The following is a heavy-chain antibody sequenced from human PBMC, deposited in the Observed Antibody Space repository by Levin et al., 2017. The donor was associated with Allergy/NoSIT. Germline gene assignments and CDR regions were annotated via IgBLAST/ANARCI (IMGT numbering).Heavy chain of an antibody. D-gene: IGHD6-19*01. CDR3: ARDDPSSGWYGDFDY. CDR1: GFTFSSYS. CDR2: ISSSSSYI. Sequence: GGSLRLSCAASGFTFSSYSMNWVRQAPGKGLEWVSSISSSSSYIYYADSVKGRFTISRDNAKNSLYLQMNSLRAEDTAVYYCARDDPSSGWYGDFDYWGQGTLVTVSS. V-gene: IGHV3-21*01. J-gene: IGHJ4*02.